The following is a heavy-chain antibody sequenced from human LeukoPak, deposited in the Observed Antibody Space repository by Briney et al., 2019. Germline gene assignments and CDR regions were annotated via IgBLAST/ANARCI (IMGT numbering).Heavy chain of an antibody. V-gene: IGHV3-15*01. Sequence: GGSLRLSCAASGFTFSNAWMSWVRQAPGKGLEWVGRIKSKTDGGTADYAAPVRGRFTISRDDSKNTLYLQMNSLKTEDTAVYYCTTNRWSECFDYWGQGTLVTVSS. D-gene: IGHD3-3*01. CDR1: GFTFSNAW. CDR2: IKSKTDGGTA. J-gene: IGHJ4*02. CDR3: TTNRWSECFDY.